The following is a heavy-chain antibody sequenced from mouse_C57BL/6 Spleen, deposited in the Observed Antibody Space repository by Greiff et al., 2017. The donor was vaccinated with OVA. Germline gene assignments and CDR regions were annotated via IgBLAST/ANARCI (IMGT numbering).Heavy chain of an antibody. D-gene: IGHD2-3*01. J-gene: IGHJ2*01. CDR2: FYPGSGSI. CDR3: ASNEDDGYYGGNFDY. CDR1: GYTFTEYT. V-gene: IGHV1-62-2*01. Sequence: QVQLQQSGAELVKPGASVKLSCKASGYTFTEYTIHWVKQRSGQGLEWIGWFYPGSGSIKYNEKFKDKATLTADKSSSTVYMELSRLTSEDSAVYFCASNEDDGYYGGNFDYWGQGTTLTVSS.